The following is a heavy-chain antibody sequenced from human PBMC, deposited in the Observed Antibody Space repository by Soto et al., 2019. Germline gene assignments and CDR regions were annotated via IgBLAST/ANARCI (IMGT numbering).Heavy chain of an antibody. Sequence: QVQLVQSGAEVKEPGASVKVSCKASGYSFTDHYMHWVRQAPGQGLEWMGWINPNSGGTKSAQQFQGRDTMTRDTSVSTAYMEVNRLTFDDTAVYYCARGKEIPDYWNFDLWGRGSLVTVSS. CDR1: GYSFTDHY. V-gene: IGHV1-2*02. CDR3: ARGKEIPDYWNFDL. CDR2: INPNSGGT. J-gene: IGHJ2*01. D-gene: IGHD2-2*02.